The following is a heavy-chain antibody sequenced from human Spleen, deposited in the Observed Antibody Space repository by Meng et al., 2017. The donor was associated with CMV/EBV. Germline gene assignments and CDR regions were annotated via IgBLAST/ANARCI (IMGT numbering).Heavy chain of an antibody. CDR2: IRYDGSNK. CDR3: AKARVPAAIRGLDY. V-gene: IGHV3-30*02. J-gene: IGHJ4*03. Sequence: GESLKISCAASGFTFSRFWMHWVRQSPGKGLEWVAFIRYDGSNKYYADSVKGRFTISRDNSKNTLYLQMNSLRAEDTAVYYCAKARVPAAIRGLDYWGQGTMVTVSS. D-gene: IGHD2-2*02. CDR1: GFTFSRFW.